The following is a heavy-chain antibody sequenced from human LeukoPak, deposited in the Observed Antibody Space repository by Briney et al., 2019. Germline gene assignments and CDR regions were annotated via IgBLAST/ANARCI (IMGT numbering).Heavy chain of an antibody. V-gene: IGHV1-3*04. J-gene: IGHJ4*02. D-gene: IGHD3-10*01. Sequence: GASVKVSCKASGYTFTGFAVHWVRQAPGQRPEWMGWMNIGNGNTKYSQNFQDRITVIRDTSANTVYMELSSLRSEDTAVYYCARSEILDYYYGSGRYFDYWGQGSLVNVSS. CDR3: ARSEILDYYYGSGRYFDY. CDR1: GYTFTGFA. CDR2: MNIGNGNT.